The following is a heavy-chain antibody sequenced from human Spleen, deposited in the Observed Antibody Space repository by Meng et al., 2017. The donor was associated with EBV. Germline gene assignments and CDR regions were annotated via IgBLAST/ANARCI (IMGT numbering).Heavy chain of an antibody. CDR3: ARERELSVDY. CDR2: INTKTENP. Sequence: QVQLVQSWSEFKKPWTSVKVSCKASGYSFTNYAMNWVRQAPGQGLEWMGWINTKTENPMYAQGFIRRFVFSLDTSVSTAYLQLNALKAEDTAVYYCARERELSVDYWGQGTLVTVSS. J-gene: IGHJ4*02. V-gene: IGHV7-4-1*02. CDR1: GYSFTNYA. D-gene: IGHD1-26*01.